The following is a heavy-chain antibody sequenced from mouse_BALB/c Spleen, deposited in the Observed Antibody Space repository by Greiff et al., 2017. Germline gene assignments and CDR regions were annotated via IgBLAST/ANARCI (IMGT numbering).Heavy chain of an antibody. CDR2: IYPSDSYT. D-gene: IGHD2-1*01. Sequence: QVQLQQPGAELVRPGASVKLSCKASGYTFTSYWINWVKQRPGQGLEWIGNIYPSDSYTNYNQKFKDKATLTVDKSSSTAYMQLSSPTSEDSAVYYCTRPSIYYGNYFDYWGQGTTLTVSS. CDR1: GYTFTSYW. J-gene: IGHJ2*01. CDR3: TRPSIYYGNYFDY. V-gene: IGHV1-69*02.